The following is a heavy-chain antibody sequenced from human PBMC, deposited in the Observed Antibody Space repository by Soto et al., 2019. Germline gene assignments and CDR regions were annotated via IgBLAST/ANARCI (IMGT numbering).Heavy chain of an antibody. Sequence: QVQLQESGPGLVKPSQTLSLTCTVSGGSISSGGYYWRWIRQHPGKGLEWIGYIYYSGSTYYNPSLKSRVTISVDTSKNQCSLKLSSVTAADTAVYYCARAQTLRPWAFDIWGQGTMVTVSS. CDR3: ARAQTLRPWAFDI. V-gene: IGHV4-31*03. J-gene: IGHJ3*02. CDR2: IYYSGST. CDR1: GGSISSGGYY.